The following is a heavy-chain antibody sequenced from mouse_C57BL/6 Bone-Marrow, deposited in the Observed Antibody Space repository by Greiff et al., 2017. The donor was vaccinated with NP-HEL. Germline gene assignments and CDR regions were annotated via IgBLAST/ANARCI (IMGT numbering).Heavy chain of an antibody. V-gene: IGHV1-81*01. J-gene: IGHJ1*03. CDR2: IYPRSGNT. D-gene: IGHD3-2*02. Sequence: VQLQQSGAELARPGASVKLSCKASGYTFTSYGINWVKQRTGQGLEWIGEIYPRSGNTYYNEKFKGKATLTADKSSSTAYMELRSLTSEDAAVYFCAGGAQATGWYFDVWGTGTTVTVSS. CDR3: AGGAQATGWYFDV. CDR1: GYTFTSYG.